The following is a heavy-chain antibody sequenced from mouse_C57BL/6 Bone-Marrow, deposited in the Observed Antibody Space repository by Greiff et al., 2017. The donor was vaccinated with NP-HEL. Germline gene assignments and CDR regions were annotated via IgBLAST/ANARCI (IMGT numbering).Heavy chain of an antibody. D-gene: IGHD2-5*01. CDR1: GYSFTGYY. V-gene: IGHV1-42*01. Sequence: VQLKQSGPELVKPGASVKISCKASGYSFTGYYMNWVKQSPEKSLEWIGEINPSTGGTTYNQKFKAKATLTVDKSSSTAYMQLKSLTSEDSAVYYCARRFGYSNYGVDAMDYWGQGTSVTVSS. CDR3: ARRFGYSNYGVDAMDY. J-gene: IGHJ4*01. CDR2: INPSTGGT.